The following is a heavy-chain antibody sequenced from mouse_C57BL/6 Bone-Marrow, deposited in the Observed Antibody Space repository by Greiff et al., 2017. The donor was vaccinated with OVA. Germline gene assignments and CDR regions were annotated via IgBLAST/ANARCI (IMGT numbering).Heavy chain of an antibody. J-gene: IGHJ4*01. V-gene: IGHV14-3*01. CDR3: ARGNFGSSVYAMDY. D-gene: IGHD1-1*01. CDR2: IDPANDNT. CDR1: GFNIKNTY. Sequence: EVKLQESVAELVRPGASVKLSCTASGFNIKNTYMHWVKQRPEQGLEWIGRIDPANDNTKYAPKFQGKATMTADTSSNTAYMQLSSLSSEDTAVYCCARGNFGSSVYAMDYWGQGTSVTVSS.